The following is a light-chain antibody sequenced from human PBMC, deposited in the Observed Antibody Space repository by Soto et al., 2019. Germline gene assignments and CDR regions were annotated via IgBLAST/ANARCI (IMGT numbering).Light chain of an antibody. J-gene: IGLJ1*01. Sequence: QSVLTQPASVSGSPGQSITISCTGTSSDVGGYNSVSWYQQHPGQAPKVMIYDVTNRPSGVSNRFSGSKSGNTASLTISELQAEDEADYYCSSYTSSTTRVFGTGTKLTVL. CDR2: DVT. V-gene: IGLV2-14*03. CDR1: SSDVGGYNS. CDR3: SSYTSSTTRV.